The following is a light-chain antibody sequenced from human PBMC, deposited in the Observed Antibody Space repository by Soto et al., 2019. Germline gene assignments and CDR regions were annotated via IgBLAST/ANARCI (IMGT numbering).Light chain of an antibody. CDR2: GAS. CDR1: QSVSSN. Sequence: EIVMTQSPATLSVSPGERATLSCRASQSVSSNLAWYQQKPGQAPRLLIYGASTRATGIPARFSGSGSGTEFTLTISSLQSEDFAVYYCQHYNNWPPWTFGQGTKADI. CDR3: QHYNNWPPWT. J-gene: IGKJ1*01. V-gene: IGKV3D-15*01.